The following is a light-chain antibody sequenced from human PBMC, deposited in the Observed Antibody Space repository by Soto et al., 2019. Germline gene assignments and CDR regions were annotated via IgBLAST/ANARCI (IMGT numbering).Light chain of an antibody. CDR1: SSDVGNYNF. CDR2: DVS. V-gene: IGLV2-11*01. Sequence: QSALTQPRSMSESPGQSVTISCTGTSSDVGNYNFVSWYQQHPGKAPKLLIYDVSKRPSGVHDRFSGSKSGYTASLTISGLQSEDEADYYCCSYAGSYSYVFGTGTKLTVL. J-gene: IGLJ1*01. CDR3: CSYAGSYSYV.